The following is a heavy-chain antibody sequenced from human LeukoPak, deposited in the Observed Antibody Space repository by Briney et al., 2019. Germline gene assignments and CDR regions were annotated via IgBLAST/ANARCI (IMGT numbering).Heavy chain of an antibody. CDR3: ARAQGAAAGNSGY. CDR2: IYTSGST. V-gene: IGHV4-61*02. Sequence: SETLSLTCTVSGGSISSGSYYWSWIRQPAGKGLEWIGRIYTSGSTNYNPSLKSRVTISVDTSKNQFSLKLSSVTAADTAVYYCARAQGAAAGNSGYWGQGTLVTVSS. J-gene: IGHJ4*02. CDR1: GGSISSGSYY. D-gene: IGHD6-13*01.